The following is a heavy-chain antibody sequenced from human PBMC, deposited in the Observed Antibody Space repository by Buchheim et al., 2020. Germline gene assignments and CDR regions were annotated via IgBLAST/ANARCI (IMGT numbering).Heavy chain of an antibody. Sequence: EVQLLESGGGLVQPGGSLRLSCAASGFTFSSYAMSWVRQAPGKGLEWVSAISGSGGSTYYADSVKGRFTISRDNSKNTLYLQMNSLRAEDTAVYYCARLRGYSSGWSLNYYYMDVWGKGTT. V-gene: IGHV3-23*01. CDR2: ISGSGGST. CDR1: GFTFSSYA. J-gene: IGHJ6*03. CDR3: ARLRGYSSGWSLNYYYMDV. D-gene: IGHD6-19*01.